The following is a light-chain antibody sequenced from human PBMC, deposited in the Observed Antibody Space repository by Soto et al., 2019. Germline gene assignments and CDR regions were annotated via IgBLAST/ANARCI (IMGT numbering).Light chain of an antibody. CDR2: KAS. Sequence: DIQMTQSPSFVSASVGDIVTITCRASQGISSWLSWYQQKPGTAPTLLVYKASTLQDGVPSRFSGSGSGTDFTLTINSLQPEDFGTYYCHQASSFPLTFGGGTKVEIK. CDR1: QGISSW. J-gene: IGKJ4*01. V-gene: IGKV1-12*01. CDR3: HQASSFPLT.